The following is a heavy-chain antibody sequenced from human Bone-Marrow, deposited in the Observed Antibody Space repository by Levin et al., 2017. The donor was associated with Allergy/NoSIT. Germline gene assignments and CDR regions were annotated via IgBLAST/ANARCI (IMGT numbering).Heavy chain of an antibody. CDR2: ITINVGTT. J-gene: IGHJ3*01. Sequence: GESLKISCAASGFTFSDYYMTWIRKAPGKGLEWVSYITINVGTTYYADSVKGRFTISRDNPKNSLSLQMNSLRAEDTAMYYCAREIETEIGAYDVWGQGTMVTVSS. D-gene: IGHD5-24*01. CDR1: GFTFSDYY. CDR3: AREIETEIGAYDV. V-gene: IGHV3-11*01.